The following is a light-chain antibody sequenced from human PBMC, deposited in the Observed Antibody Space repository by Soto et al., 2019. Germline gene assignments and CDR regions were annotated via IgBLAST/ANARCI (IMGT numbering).Light chain of an antibody. J-gene: IGKJ2*01. Sequence: EIVMTQSPATLSVSPGERATLSCRASQSVSSNLAWYQQKPGQAPRLLIYGASTRATGIPARFSCSGSGTEFTLTISSLQSKDFAVYYCQQYNNWPPYTFGQGTKLEIK. V-gene: IGKV3-15*01. CDR2: GAS. CDR1: QSVSSN. CDR3: QQYNNWPPYT.